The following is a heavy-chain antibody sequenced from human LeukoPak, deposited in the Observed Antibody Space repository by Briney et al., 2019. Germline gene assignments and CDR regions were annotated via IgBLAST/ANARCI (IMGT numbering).Heavy chain of an antibody. J-gene: IGHJ5*02. CDR2: ISSNGGST. D-gene: IGHD2-2*01. CDR3: AKENVVVPAAIGWFDP. CDR1: GFTFSSYA. V-gene: IGHV3-64*01. Sequence: PGGSLRLSCAASGFTFSSYAMHWVRQAPGKGLEYVSAISSNGGSTYYANSVKGRFTISRDNSKNTLYLQMNSLRAEDTAVYYCAKENVVVPAAIGWFDPWGQGTLVTVSS.